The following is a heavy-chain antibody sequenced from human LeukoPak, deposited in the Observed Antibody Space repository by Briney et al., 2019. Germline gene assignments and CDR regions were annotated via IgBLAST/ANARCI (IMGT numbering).Heavy chain of an antibody. D-gene: IGHD4-17*01. V-gene: IGHV3-7*03. Sequence: GGSLRLSCAASGFTFRNYYMSWVRQAPGKGLEWVANIHQDGSVKNYMDSVKGRFTISRDNAKNSVSLQMNSLRAEDTAVYYCAKSRISGDYGDYGDLDYWGQGTLVTVSS. J-gene: IGHJ4*02. CDR1: GFTFRNYY. CDR3: AKSRISGDYGDYGDLDY. CDR2: IHQDGSVK.